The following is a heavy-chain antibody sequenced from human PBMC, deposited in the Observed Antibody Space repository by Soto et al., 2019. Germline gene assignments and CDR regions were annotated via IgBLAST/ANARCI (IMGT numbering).Heavy chain of an antibody. V-gene: IGHV6-1*01. Sequence: SQTLSLTCAISGDSVSSNSAAWNWIRQSPSRGLEWLGRTYYRSKWYNDYAVSVKSRITINPDTSKNQFSLQLNSVTPEDTAVYYCAKDLGGWAARPDAFDIWGQGTMVTVSS. D-gene: IGHD6-6*01. CDR2: TYYRSKWYN. CDR1: GDSVSSNSAA. J-gene: IGHJ3*02. CDR3: AKDLGGWAARPDAFDI.